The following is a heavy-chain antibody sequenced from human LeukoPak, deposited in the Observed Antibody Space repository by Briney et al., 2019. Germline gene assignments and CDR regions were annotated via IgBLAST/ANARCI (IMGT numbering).Heavy chain of an antibody. J-gene: IGHJ6*02. V-gene: IGHV3-7*01. CDR3: ARITIFGVVTITYGMDV. D-gene: IGHD3-3*01. Sequence: GGSLRLSCAASGFTFSSYWMSWVRQAPGKGLEWVANIKQDGSEKYYVDSVKGRFTISRDNAKNSLYLQMNSLGAEDTAVYYCARITIFGVVTITYGMDVWGQGTTVTVSS. CDR2: IKQDGSEK. CDR1: GFTFSSYW.